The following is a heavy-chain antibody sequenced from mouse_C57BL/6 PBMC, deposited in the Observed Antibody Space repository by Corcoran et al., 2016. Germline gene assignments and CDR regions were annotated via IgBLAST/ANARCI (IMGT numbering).Heavy chain of an antibody. J-gene: IGHJ3*01. D-gene: IGHD2-4*01. Sequence: QVQMPQPGAELVMPGASVKLSCKASGYTFTSYWMHWVKQRPGQGLEWIGEIDPSDSSTNYNQKFKGKSTLTVDKSSSTAYMQLSSLTSEDSAVYYCARSRPIYYDYYALAYWGQGTLVTVSA. V-gene: IGHV1-69*01. CDR1: GYTFTSYW. CDR3: ARSRPIYYDYYALAY. CDR2: IDPSDSST.